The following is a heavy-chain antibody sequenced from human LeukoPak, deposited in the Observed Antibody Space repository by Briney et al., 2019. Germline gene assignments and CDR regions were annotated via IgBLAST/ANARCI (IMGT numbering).Heavy chain of an antibody. D-gene: IGHD3-22*01. CDR3: AKDRPIYYGSNGHYYKLNGDC. V-gene: IGHV3-23*01. Sequence: GGSLRLSCAASGFTFSIYAICLVRQALGKGLEWVPSITSIGAATYYAYFANGPLTFSRDTSYSTIYLLMMILRAEDTAVYYCAKDRPIYYGSNGHYYKLNGDCWGQGTLVTVSS. CDR1: GFTFSIYA. J-gene: IGHJ4*02. CDR2: ITSIGAAT.